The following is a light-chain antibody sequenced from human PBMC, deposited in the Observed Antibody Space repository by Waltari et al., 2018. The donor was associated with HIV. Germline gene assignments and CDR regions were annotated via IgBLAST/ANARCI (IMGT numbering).Light chain of an antibody. Sequence: VVLTQSPVFLPVTLGQPASISCRSNQSLVFSDGNTYLNWFQQRPGQSPRRLLYRVSDRGSGVPDRCSGSGSDTDFTLKLRRVEAYDVSVYYCMQGVRWPYTFGQGTRLEIK. CDR3: MQGVRWPYT. V-gene: IGKV2-30*01. J-gene: IGKJ5*01. CDR2: RVS. CDR1: QSLVFSDGNTY.